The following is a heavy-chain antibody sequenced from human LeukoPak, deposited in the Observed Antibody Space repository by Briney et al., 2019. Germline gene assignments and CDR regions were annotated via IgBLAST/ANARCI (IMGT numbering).Heavy chain of an antibody. V-gene: IGHV4-61*08. CDR1: GGSISSSGYY. J-gene: IGHJ4*02. CDR3: ARGELFLIDY. Sequence: SETLSLTCTVSGGSISSSGYYWGWIRQPPGKGLEWIGYIYYSGSTNYNPSLKSRVTISVDTSKNQFSLKLSSVTAADTAVYYCARGELFLIDYWGQGTLVTVSS. CDR2: IYYSGST. D-gene: IGHD3-10*01.